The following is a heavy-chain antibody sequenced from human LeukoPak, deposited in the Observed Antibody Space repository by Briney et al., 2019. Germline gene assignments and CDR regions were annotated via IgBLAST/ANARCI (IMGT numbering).Heavy chain of an antibody. CDR3: ATEAAMVPY. D-gene: IGHD5-18*01. J-gene: IGHJ4*02. CDR2: INTNTGNP. CDR1: GYTFTSYA. V-gene: IGHV7-4-1*02. Sequence: ASVKVSCKASGYTFTSYAMNWVRQAPGQGLEWMGWINTNTGNPTYAQGFAGRFVFSLDTSVSTAYLQVSSLKAEDTAVYYCATEAAMVPYWGQGTLVTVSS.